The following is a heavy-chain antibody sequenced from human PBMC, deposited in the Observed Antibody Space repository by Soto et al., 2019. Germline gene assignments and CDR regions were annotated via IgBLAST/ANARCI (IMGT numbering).Heavy chain of an antibody. Sequence: DTLSLTCTVSGISVSTSDYYWGWVRQPPGKGLDWIGNIYYSGSTFYNPSLRSRVTLSVDTSKNQFSLRLSSVTAADTAVYFCAGFVVPASRNSDFDYWGQGTLVPVSS. D-gene: IGHD2-15*01. CDR1: GISVSTSDYY. V-gene: IGHV4-39*01. CDR2: IYYSGST. CDR3: AGFVVPASRNSDFDY. J-gene: IGHJ4*02.